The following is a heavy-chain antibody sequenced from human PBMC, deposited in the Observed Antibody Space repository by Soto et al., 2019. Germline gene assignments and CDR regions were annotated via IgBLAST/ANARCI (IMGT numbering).Heavy chain of an antibody. V-gene: IGHV4-39*01. CDR2: IYYSGRT. Sequence: QLQLQESGPGLVKPSETLSLTCTVSGGSISRSSYYWGWIRQPPGKGLEWIGSIYYSGRTYYNPSLKSRVTISVDTPKNQFSRKVSSVTDADTAVYYGASLYSWTNYYFDSWGQGTLVTVSS. J-gene: IGHJ4*02. CDR1: GGSISRSSYY. CDR3: ASLYSWTNYYFDS. D-gene: IGHD1-1*01.